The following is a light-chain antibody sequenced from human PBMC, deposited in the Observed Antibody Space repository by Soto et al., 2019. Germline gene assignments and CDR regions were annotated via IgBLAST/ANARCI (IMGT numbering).Light chain of an antibody. CDR3: VLYMCSGIWV. J-gene: IGLJ3*02. CDR2: NTN. V-gene: IGLV8-61*01. Sequence: QAVVTQEPSFSVSPGGTVTLTCGLSSGSVSASYYPSWYQQTPGQAPRTLIYNTNTRSSGVPDRFSGSILGNKAALTITGAQADDDSDYYCVLYMCSGIWVFGGGTKLTVL. CDR1: SGSVSASYY.